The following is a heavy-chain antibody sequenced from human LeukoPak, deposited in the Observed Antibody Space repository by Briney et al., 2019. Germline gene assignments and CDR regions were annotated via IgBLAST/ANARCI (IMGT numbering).Heavy chain of an antibody. V-gene: IGHV3-23*01. CDR1: GFTFSSYA. D-gene: IGHD3-10*01. CDR3: AKDRGYMDSRLGFDY. CDR2: ISGSGGST. J-gene: IGHJ4*02. Sequence: GGSLRLSCAASGFTFSSYAMSWVRQAPGKGLDWVSAISGSGGSTYYADSVKGRFTISRDNSKNTLYLQMNSLRAEDTAVYYCAKDRGYMDSRLGFDYWGQGTLVTVSS.